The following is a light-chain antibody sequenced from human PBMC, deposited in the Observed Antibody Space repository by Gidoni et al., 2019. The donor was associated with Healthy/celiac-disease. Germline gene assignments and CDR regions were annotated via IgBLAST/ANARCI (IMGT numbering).Light chain of an antibody. CDR3: QQYGSSRT. CDR2: GAS. V-gene: IGKV3-20*01. J-gene: IGKJ2*01. Sequence: VLTQSPGTLSLSPGERATLSCRASQSGSSSYLAWYQQKPGQAPRLLIYGASSRATGIPDRFSGSGSGTDFTLTISRLEPEDFAVYYCQQYGSSRTFGQGTKLEIK. CDR1: QSGSSSY.